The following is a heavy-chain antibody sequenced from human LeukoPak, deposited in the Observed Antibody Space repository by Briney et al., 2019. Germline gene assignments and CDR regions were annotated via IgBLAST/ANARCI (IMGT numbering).Heavy chain of an antibody. J-gene: IGHJ4*02. CDR1: GFSFSDSY. V-gene: IGHV3-11*01. CDR2: ISGSGSDI. Sequence: GGSLGLSCVVSGFSFSDSYMSWVRQAPERGLECISYISGSGSDINYADSVKGRFTISRDNAKNSVYLQMNSLRVEDTAIYYCARTARLYDYWGQGTQVTVSS. CDR3: ARTARLYDY. D-gene: IGHD4/OR15-4a*01.